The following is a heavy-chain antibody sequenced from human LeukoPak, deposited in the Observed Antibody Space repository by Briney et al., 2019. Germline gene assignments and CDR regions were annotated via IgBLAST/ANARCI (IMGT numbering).Heavy chain of an antibody. CDR3: ARDGSGYDYGVYYFDY. D-gene: IGHD5-12*01. CDR1: GFTVNSKY. CDR2: IYSDGST. V-gene: IGHV3-53*01. J-gene: IGHJ4*02. Sequence: PGGSLRLSCAASGFTVNSKYMSWVRQAPGKGLEWVSVIYSDGSTYYADSVKGRFTISRDNSKNTLYLQMNSLRAEDTAVYYCARDGSGYDYGVYYFDYWGQGTLVTISS.